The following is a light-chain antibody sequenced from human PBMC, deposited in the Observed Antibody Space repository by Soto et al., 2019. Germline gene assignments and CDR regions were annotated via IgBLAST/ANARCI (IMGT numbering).Light chain of an antibody. CDR3: QSYDSSLSGDV. CDR2: GNS. Sequence: QSVLTQPPSVSGAPGQRVTISCTGSRSNIGAGYDEHWYQQLPGTAPKLLIYGNSNRPSGVPDRFSGSKSGTSASLAITGLQPEDEADYYCQSYDSSLSGDVFGTGTKVTVL. CDR1: RSNIGAGYD. J-gene: IGLJ1*01. V-gene: IGLV1-40*01.